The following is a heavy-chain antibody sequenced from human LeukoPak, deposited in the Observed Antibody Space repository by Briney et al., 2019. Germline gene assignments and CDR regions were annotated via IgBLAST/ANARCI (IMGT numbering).Heavy chain of an antibody. Sequence: GGPLSLPCEVSGFTFTDYWMNWVRQAPGKGPEWLASIRQDGSEKTYLDSVKGRFTISRDNSNNSMSLQLNGLRAEDTAVYYCARDGTAAGLYFDLWGQGTLVTVSS. D-gene: IGHD6-13*01. V-gene: IGHV3-7*01. CDR1: GFTFTDYW. CDR2: IRQDGSEK. CDR3: ARDGTAAGLYFDL. J-gene: IGHJ4*01.